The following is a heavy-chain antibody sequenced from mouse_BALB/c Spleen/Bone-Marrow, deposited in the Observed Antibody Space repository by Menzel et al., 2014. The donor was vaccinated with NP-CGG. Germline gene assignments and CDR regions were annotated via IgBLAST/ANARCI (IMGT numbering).Heavy chain of an antibody. CDR1: GYTFTSYW. D-gene: IGHD2-3*01. CDR2: IDPSDSET. J-gene: IGHJ4*01. CDR3: ARALGDGYYYAMDY. Sequence: VQLQQSGAELVKPGAPVKLLCKASGYTFTSYWMNWVKQRPGRGLEWIGRIDPSDSETHYNQKFKGKATLTVDKSSSTAYIQLSSLTSEDSAVYYCARALGDGYYYAMDYWGQGTSVTVSS. V-gene: IGHV1-69*02.